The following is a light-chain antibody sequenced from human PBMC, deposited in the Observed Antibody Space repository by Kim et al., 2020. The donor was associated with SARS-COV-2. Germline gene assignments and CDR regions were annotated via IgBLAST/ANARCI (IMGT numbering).Light chain of an antibody. CDR1: QGISSF. V-gene: IGKV1-17*03. CDR2: DAS. J-gene: IGKJ2*01. CDR3: LQHKTFPYT. Sequence: DIQMTQSPSAMSASLGDRVTITCRASQGISSFLAWFQQKPGKVTKRLIYDASTLQSGVPSRFSGSGSGTEFTLTITSLQPEDFATYFCLQHKTFPYTFGQGTKLEI.